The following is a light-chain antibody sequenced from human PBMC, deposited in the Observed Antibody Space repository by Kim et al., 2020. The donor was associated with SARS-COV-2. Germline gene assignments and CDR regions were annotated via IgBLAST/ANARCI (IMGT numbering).Light chain of an antibody. J-gene: IGLJ3*02. Sequence: QLVLTQSSSASASLGSSVKLTCTLSSGHSSYIIAWHQQQPGKAPRYLMTLVGSGNYNKGSGVPDRFSGSSSGADRYLTISNLQSEDEADYYCETWDSNTRVFGGGTQLTVL. V-gene: IGLV4-60*03. CDR3: ETWDSNTRV. CDR2: LVGSGNY. CDR1: SGHSSYI.